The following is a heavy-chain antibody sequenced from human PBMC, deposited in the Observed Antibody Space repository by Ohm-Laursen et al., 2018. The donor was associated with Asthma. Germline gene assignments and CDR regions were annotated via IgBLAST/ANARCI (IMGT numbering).Heavy chain of an antibody. CDR3: ARHWAGDYDFWSGDFDY. J-gene: IGHJ4*02. CDR2: IYYNGST. Sequence: TLSLTCTVSGGSISSRSYYWGWIRQPPGKGLEWIGSIYYNGSTYYNPSLKSRVTISVDTSKNQFSLKLSSVTAADTAVYYCARHWAGDYDFWSGDFDYWGQGTLVTVSS. D-gene: IGHD3-3*01. V-gene: IGHV4-39*01. CDR1: GGSISSRSYY.